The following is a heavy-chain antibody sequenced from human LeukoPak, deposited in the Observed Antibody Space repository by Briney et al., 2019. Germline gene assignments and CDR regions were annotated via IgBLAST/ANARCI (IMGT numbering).Heavy chain of an antibody. CDR3: APIPYDYGDPLNFDY. CDR1: GFTFDDYA. D-gene: IGHD4-17*01. CDR2: ISWNSGTI. J-gene: IGHJ4*02. V-gene: IGHV3-9*01. Sequence: PGRSLRLSCVASGFTFDDYAMHWVRQAPGKGLEWVSGISWNSGTIGYADSVKGRFTISRDNAKNSLYLQMNSLRVEDTALYYCAPIPYDYGDPLNFDYWGQGTLVTVSS.